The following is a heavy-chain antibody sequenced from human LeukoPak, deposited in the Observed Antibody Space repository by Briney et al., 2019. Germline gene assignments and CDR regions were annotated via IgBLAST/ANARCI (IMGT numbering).Heavy chain of an antibody. D-gene: IGHD3-3*01. CDR3: AREVYYDFWSAPFDY. J-gene: IGHJ4*02. CDR1: SGSVSSGSYY. Sequence: RASETLSLTCTVSSGSVSSGSYYWSWIRQPPGKGLEWIGYIYYSGSTNYNPSLKSRVTISVDTSKNQFSLKLSSVTAADTAVYYCAREVYYDFWSAPFDYWGQGTLVTVSS. CDR2: IYYSGST. V-gene: IGHV4-61*01.